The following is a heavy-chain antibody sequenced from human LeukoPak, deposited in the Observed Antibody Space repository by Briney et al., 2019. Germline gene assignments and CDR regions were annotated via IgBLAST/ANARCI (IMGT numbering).Heavy chain of an antibody. CDR3: ATSYTTGNDY. D-gene: IGHD3-16*01. CDR1: GYTFTDYY. Sequence: ASVKISCKVSGYTFTDYYMHWVQQAPGKGLEWMGIVDPEDGATIYAEKFQGRVTITADTSTDTAYMELSSLRSEDTAVYYCATSYTTGNDYWGQGTLVTVSS. CDR2: VDPEDGAT. V-gene: IGHV1-69-2*01. J-gene: IGHJ4*02.